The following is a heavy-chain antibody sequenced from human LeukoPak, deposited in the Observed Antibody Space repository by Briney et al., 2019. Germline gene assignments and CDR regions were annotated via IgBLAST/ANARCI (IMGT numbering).Heavy chain of an antibody. CDR1: GYTLTELS. CDR3: ATVYHDSSGYTQYYFDY. D-gene: IGHD3-22*01. J-gene: IGHJ4*02. CDR2: FDPEDGET. Sequence: ASVKVSCKVSGYTLTELSMHWVRQAPGKGLEWMGGFDPEDGETIYAQKFQGRVTMTEDTSTDTAYMELSSLRSEDTAVYYCATVYHDSSGYTQYYFDYWGQGTLVTVSS. V-gene: IGHV1-24*01.